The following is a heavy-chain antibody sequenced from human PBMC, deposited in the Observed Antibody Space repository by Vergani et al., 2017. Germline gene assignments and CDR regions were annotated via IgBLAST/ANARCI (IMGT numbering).Heavy chain of an antibody. J-gene: IGHJ4*02. CDR2: ISYDGSNQ. V-gene: IGHV3-30-3*01. CDR3: ARGRYGYCSSPSCYQDY. Sequence: QVQLVESGGGVVQPGRSLRLSCAASGFTFSSYAMHWVRQAPGKGLEWVSVISYDGSNQYYADSVKGRFTISSDNSKNTLYLQMNSLRTEDTAVYYCARGRYGYCSSPSCYQDYWGQGTLVTVSS. D-gene: IGHD2-2*03. CDR1: GFTFSSYA.